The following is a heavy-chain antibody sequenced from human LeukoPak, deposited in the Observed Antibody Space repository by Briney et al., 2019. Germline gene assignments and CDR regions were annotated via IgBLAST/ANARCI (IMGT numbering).Heavy chain of an antibody. D-gene: IGHD3-16*02. CDR1: GGSISSYY. Sequence: SETLSLTCTVSGGSISSYYWSWIRQPPGKGLEWIGYIYYSGSTNYNPSLKSRVTISVDTSKNQFSLKLSSVTAADTAVYYCARTRGPALTFGGVIADHDAFDIWGQGTMVTVSS. CDR3: ARTRGPALTFGGVIADHDAFDI. CDR2: IYYSGST. J-gene: IGHJ3*02. V-gene: IGHV4-59*01.